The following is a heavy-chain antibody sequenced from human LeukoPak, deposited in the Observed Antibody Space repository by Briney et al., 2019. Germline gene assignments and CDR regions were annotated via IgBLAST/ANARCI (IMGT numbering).Heavy chain of an antibody. CDR1: GFTFSNYG. D-gene: IGHD3-22*01. CDR2: MSYDGSDH. Sequence: GGSLRLSCAASGFTFSNYGIHWVRQAPGKGLEWVAVMSYDGSDHFYADSVKGRFTISRDNSKNTLYLQMNSLRAEDTAVYYCARESGLTYYYDSSGSDFDYWGQGTLVTVSS. J-gene: IGHJ4*02. CDR3: ARESGLTYYYDSSGSDFDY. V-gene: IGHV3-30*03.